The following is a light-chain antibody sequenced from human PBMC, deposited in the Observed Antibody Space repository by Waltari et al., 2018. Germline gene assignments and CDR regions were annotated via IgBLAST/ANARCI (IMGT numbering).Light chain of an antibody. V-gene: IGLV2-14*01. J-gene: IGLJ3*02. CDR2: EVS. Sequence: LTQPASVSGSPGQSITISCIVTSSDVGGYHYVSWYQQHPGKVPKLMIYEVSNRPSGVSNRFTASKCGNRASLSISGLQAEDEADYYCSSYTSSNSWVFGGGTKLTVL. CDR3: SSYTSSNSWV. CDR1: SSDVGGYHY.